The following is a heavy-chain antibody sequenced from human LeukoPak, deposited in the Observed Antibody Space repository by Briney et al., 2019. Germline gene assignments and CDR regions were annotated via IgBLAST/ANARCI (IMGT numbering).Heavy chain of an antibody. CDR2: INPNSGGT. V-gene: IGHV1-2*02. Sequence: ASVKLSCKAFGYTFTCYWMHWARQAPGQGLEWMGWINPNSGGTNYAQKFQGRVTMTRDTSISTAYMELSRLRSDDTAVYYCAREDSGYGSGRIAFINWFDPWGQGTLVTVSS. J-gene: IGHJ5*02. CDR3: AREDSGYGSGRIAFINWFDP. D-gene: IGHD3-10*01. CDR1: GYTFTCYW.